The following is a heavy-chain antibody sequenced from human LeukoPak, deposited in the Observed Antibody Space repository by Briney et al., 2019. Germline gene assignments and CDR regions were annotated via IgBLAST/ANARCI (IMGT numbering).Heavy chain of an antibody. D-gene: IGHD3-22*01. CDR2: VNPNSGNT. Sequence: ASVKVSCKASGYTFTSYDINWVRQATGQGLEWMGWVNPNSGNTAYAQKFQGRVTMTRNTSLGTAYMELSSLRSEDTAVYYCAREKQGDYYDSSGYYFGYWGQGTLVTVSS. CDR1: GYTFTSYD. J-gene: IGHJ4*02. V-gene: IGHV1-8*01. CDR3: AREKQGDYYDSSGYYFGY.